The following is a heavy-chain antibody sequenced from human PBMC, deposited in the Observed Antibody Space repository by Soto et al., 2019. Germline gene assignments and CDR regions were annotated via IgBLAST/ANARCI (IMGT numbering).Heavy chain of an antibody. CDR2: ISYDGSNK. CDR3: AKDLLVSWSGSLDYYYGMDV. CDR1: GFTFSSYG. Sequence: QVQLVESGGGEVQPGRSLRLSCAASGFTFSSYGMHWVRQAPGKGLEWVAVISYDGSNKYYADSVKGRFTISRDNSKNTLYLQMNSLRAEDTAVYYCAKDLLVSWSGSLDYYYGMDVWGQGTTVTVSS. D-gene: IGHD6-13*01. V-gene: IGHV3-30*18. J-gene: IGHJ6*02.